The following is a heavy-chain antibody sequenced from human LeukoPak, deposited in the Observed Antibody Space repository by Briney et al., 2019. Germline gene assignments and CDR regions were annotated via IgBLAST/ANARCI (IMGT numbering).Heavy chain of an antibody. CDR2: INHSGST. Sequence: SETLSLTCAVYGGSFSGYYWSWIRQPPGKGLEWIGEINHSGSTNYNPSLKSRVTISVDTSKNQFSLKLSSVTAADTAMYYCARANDYGDPLPRYMDVWGKGTTVTVSS. J-gene: IGHJ6*03. V-gene: IGHV4-34*01. D-gene: IGHD4-17*01. CDR3: ARANDYGDPLPRYMDV. CDR1: GGSFSGYY.